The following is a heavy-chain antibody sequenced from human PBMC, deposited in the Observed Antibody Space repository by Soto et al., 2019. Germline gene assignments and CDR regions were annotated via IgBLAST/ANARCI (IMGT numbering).Heavy chain of an antibody. CDR1: GYTFTAYY. CDR2: INPNSGGT. J-gene: IGHJ4*02. Sequence: ASVKVSCKXSGYTFTAYYMHWVRQAPGQGLEWMRWINPNSGGTNYAQKFQGRVTMTRDTSISTAYMELSRLRSDDTAVYYCARVHYDSVPADYWGQGTQVTVSS. CDR3: ARVHYDSVPADY. D-gene: IGHD3-22*01. V-gene: IGHV1-2*02.